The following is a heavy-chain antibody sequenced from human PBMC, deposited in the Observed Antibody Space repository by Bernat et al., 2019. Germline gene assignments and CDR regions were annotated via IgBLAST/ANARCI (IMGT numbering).Heavy chain of an antibody. J-gene: IGHJ3*02. D-gene: IGHD5-18*01. Sequence: EVQLVESGGGLVQPGGSLRLSCSASGFTFNDFAFHWVRQAPGTGRQYVPGVSSSGDNSSYSDSLNGRFTISRDNSRNTLYLEMSSLRAEETAVYFCVKDEYGYGRDAFDIWGRGTMVTVSS. CDR1: GFTFNDFA. CDR2: VSSSGDNS. CDR3: VKDEYGYGRDAFDI. V-gene: IGHV3-64D*06.